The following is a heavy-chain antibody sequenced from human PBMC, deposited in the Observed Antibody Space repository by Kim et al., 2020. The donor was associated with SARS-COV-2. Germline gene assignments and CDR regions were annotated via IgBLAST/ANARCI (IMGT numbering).Heavy chain of an antibody. D-gene: IGHD6-19*01. CDR2: ISYDGSNK. Sequence: GGSLRLSCAASGFTFSSYAMHWVRQAPGKGLEWVAVISYDGSNKYYADSVKGRFTISRDNSKNTLYLQMNSLRAEDTAVYYCARGGYSSGWRWGYFDYWGQGTLVTVSS. CDR3: ARGGYSSGWRWGYFDY. CDR1: GFTFSSYA. V-gene: IGHV3-30-3*01. J-gene: IGHJ4*02.